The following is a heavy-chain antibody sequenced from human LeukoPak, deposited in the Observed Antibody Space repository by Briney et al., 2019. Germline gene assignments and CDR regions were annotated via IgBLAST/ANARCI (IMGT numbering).Heavy chain of an antibody. CDR2: ISSSSSYI. V-gene: IGHV3-21*01. CDR1: GFTFSSYS. D-gene: IGHD2-2*01. CDR3: ARTEQYPYYYYYYMDV. J-gene: IGHJ6*03. Sequence: PGGSLRLSRAASGFTFSSYSMNWVRQAPGKGLEWVSSISSSSSYIYYAGSVKGQFTISRDNAKNSLYLQMNSLRAEDTAVYYCARTEQYPYYYYYYMDVWGKGTTVTVSS.